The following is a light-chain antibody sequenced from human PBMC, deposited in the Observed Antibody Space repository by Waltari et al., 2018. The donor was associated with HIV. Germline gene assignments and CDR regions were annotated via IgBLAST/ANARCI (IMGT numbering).Light chain of an antibody. Sequence: QSALTQPRSVSGSPGQSVTISCTGASSDVGFYYYVSWYQQHPDTAPKLMIYDVNKRPSGVPDRFSGSKSGNTASLTISGLQAEDEADYYCFSYAGSCWVFGGGTKLTVL. CDR3: FSYAGSCWV. J-gene: IGLJ3*02. CDR2: DVN. CDR1: SSDVGFYYY. V-gene: IGLV2-11*01.